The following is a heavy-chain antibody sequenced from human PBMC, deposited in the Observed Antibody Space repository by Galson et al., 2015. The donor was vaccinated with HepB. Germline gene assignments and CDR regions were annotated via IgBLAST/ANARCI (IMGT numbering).Heavy chain of an antibody. CDR3: ARISRLVYSSGWYSTYGMDV. V-gene: IGHV2-70*11. D-gene: IGHD6-19*01. J-gene: IGHJ6*02. Sequence: PALVKPTQTLTLTCTFSGFSLSTSGMCVSWIRQPPGKALEWLARIYWDDDKYYSTSLKTRLTISKDTSKNQVVLTMTNMDPVDTATYYCARISRLVYSSGWYSTYGMDVWGQGTTVTVSS. CDR1: GFSLSTSGMC. CDR2: IYWDDDK.